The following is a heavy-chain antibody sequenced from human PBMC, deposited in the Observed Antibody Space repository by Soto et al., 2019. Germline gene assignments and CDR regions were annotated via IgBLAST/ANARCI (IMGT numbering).Heavy chain of an antibody. Sequence: SETLSLTCAVYGGSFSGYYWSWIRQPPGKGLEWIGEINHSGSTNYNPSLKSRVTISVDTSKNQFSLKLSSVTAADTAVYYCARGLTTVTTWGYYYYYMDVWGKGTTVTVSS. D-gene: IGHD4-17*01. CDR3: ARGLTTVTTWGYYYYYMDV. J-gene: IGHJ6*03. CDR1: GGSFSGYY. CDR2: INHSGST. V-gene: IGHV4-34*01.